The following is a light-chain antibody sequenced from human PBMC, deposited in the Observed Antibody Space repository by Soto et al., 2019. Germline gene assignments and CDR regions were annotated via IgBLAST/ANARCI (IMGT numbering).Light chain of an antibody. J-gene: IGLJ2*01. V-gene: IGLV2-11*01. CDR3: CSYAGSYIMV. Sequence: QSVLTQPRSVSGSPGQSVTISCTGTSRDIGAHNYVSWYQHHPGKVPKLIIYDVTKRRSGVPDRFSGSQSGNTASLTISGLQAEDEADYYCCSYAGSYIMVFGGGTKVTVL. CDR1: SRDIGAHNY. CDR2: DVT.